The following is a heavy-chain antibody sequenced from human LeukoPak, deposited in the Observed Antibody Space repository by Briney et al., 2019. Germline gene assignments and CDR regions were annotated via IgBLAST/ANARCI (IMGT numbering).Heavy chain of an antibody. CDR3: AKDPERRGYSSSWYFGY. Sequence: PGGSLRLSCAASGFTFSSYGMHWVRQAPGKGLEWVAVISYDGSNKYYADSVKGRFTISRDNSKNTLYLQMNSLRAEDTAVYYCAKDPERRGYSSSWYFGYWGRGTLATVSS. D-gene: IGHD6-13*01. CDR2: ISYDGSNK. V-gene: IGHV3-30*18. J-gene: IGHJ4*02. CDR1: GFTFSSYG.